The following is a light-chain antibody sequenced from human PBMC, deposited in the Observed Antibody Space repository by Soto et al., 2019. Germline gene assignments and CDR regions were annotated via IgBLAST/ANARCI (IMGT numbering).Light chain of an antibody. CDR1: TSNIGTNS. CDR3: AAWDDNLWL. V-gene: IGLV1-44*01. CDR2: NNH. J-gene: IGLJ3*02. Sequence: QSVLTQPPSASGTPGQRVTISCSGATSNIGTNSVRWYQQVPGTAPKVLIYNNHERPSGVPDRFSGSKSGTSASLAISVLQSDDEADYYCAAWDDNLWLFGGGTKLTVL.